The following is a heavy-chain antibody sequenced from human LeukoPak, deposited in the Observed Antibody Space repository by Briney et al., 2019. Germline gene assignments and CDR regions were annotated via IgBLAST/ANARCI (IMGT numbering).Heavy chain of an antibody. CDR1: GGSISNYY. CDR3: ARSHGSGSYYNLNDY. CDR2: IYYSGST. D-gene: IGHD3-10*01. J-gene: IGHJ4*02. Sequence: PSETLSLTCTVSGGSISNYYWSWIRQPPGKGLEWHGYIYYSGSTNYNPSLRSRVTISVDTSKNQCSLKLNSVTAADTAVYYCARSHGSGSYYNLNDYWGQGTLVTVSS. V-gene: IGHV4-59*01.